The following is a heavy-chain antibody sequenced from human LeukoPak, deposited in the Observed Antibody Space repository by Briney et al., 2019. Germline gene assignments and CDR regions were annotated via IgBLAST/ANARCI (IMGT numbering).Heavy chain of an antibody. CDR3: AKVYSNYGY. CDR2: IKPDGSEK. D-gene: IGHD4-11*01. Sequence: GGSLRLSCAASGFTFSGRWMSWVRQAPGKGLEWVANIKPDGSEKNYVDSVKGRFTISRDNAKSSLYLQMNSLRAEDTAVYYCAKVYSNYGYWGQGTLVTVSS. V-gene: IGHV3-7*03. CDR1: GFTFSGRW. J-gene: IGHJ4*02.